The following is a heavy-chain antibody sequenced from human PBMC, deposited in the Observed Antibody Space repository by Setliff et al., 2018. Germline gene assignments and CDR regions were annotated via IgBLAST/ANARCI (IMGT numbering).Heavy chain of an antibody. CDR3: ARDTPHDPVSSNWYRNWFDP. J-gene: IGHJ5*02. CDR2: ILSSGGT. D-gene: IGHD6-13*01. Sequence: SETLSLTCSVSGASISSGSNYWSWIRQPAGKGVEWVGHILSSGGTNYNPSLKNRVSISLDTSKNPFSLHLNSVTAAEPALYFCARDTPHDPVSSNWYRNWFDPWGQGILVTAPQ. CDR1: GASISSGSNY. V-gene: IGHV4-61*09.